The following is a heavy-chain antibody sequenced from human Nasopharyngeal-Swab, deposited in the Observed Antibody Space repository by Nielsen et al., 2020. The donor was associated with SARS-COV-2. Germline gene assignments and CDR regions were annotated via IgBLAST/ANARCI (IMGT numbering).Heavy chain of an antibody. J-gene: IGHJ4*02. V-gene: IGHV3-33*01. CDR3: ARDPVYSVRRNEGTGGYFDY. Sequence: GGSLGLSCAASGFTFSSYGMHWVRQAPGKGLEWVAVIWYDGSNKYYTNSVKGRFTISRDNSKNTLYLQMNSLRAEDTAVYYCARDPVYSVRRNEGTGGYFDYWGQGTLVTVSS. D-gene: IGHD1-1*01. CDR1: GFTFSSYG. CDR2: IWYDGSNK.